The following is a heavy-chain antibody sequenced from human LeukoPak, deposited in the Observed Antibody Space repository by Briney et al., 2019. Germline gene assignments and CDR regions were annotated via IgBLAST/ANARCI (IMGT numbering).Heavy chain of an antibody. CDR3: AKAQTYSSSQTDEFDY. D-gene: IGHD6-13*01. CDR1: GFTFSSYE. CDR2: ISSSGSTI. Sequence: GGSLRLSCAASGFTFSSYEMNWVRQAPGKGLEWVSYISSSGSTIYYADSVKGRFTISRDNSKNSLYLQMNSLRTEDTALYYYAKAQTYSSSQTDEFDYWGQGTLVTVSS. J-gene: IGHJ4*02. V-gene: IGHV3-48*03.